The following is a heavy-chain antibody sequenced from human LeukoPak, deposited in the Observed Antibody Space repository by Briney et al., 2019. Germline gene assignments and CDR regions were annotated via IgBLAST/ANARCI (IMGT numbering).Heavy chain of an antibody. V-gene: IGHV3-23*01. D-gene: IGHD4-23*01. CDR2: ISGSGGST. Sequence: GGSLRLSCAASGFTFSSYAMSWVRQAPGKGLEWVSAISGSGGSTYYADSVKGRFTISRDNSKNTLYLQMSSLRAEDTAVYYCARDGGAYFGGYFDYWGQGTLITVSS. CDR3: ARDGGAYFGGYFDY. CDR1: GFTFSSYA. J-gene: IGHJ4*02.